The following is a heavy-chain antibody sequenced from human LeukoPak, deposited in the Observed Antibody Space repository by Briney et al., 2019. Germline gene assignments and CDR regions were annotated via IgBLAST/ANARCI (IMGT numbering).Heavy chain of an antibody. Sequence: GGSLRLSCAASGLTFSSFDMHWVRRPTGQGLEWVSTIGTASDTYYPGSVEGRFTLSRDNAKNSLYLQMNSLTAGDTAVYYCARGPPRGKYYYMDVWGKGTTVTVSS. CDR3: ARGPPRGKYYYMDV. CDR2: IGTASDT. V-gene: IGHV3-13*01. D-gene: IGHD1-1*01. CDR1: GLTFSSFD. J-gene: IGHJ6*03.